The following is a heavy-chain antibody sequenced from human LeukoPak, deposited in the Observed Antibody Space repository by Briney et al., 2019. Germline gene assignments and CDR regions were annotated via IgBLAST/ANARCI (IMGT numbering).Heavy chain of an antibody. J-gene: IGHJ3*02. CDR3: ARAEITRDGYNSAFDI. CDR2: IIPIFGTA. CDR1: GGTFSSYA. Sequence: ASVKVSCKASGGTFSSYAISWVRQAPGQGLEWMGGIIPIFGTANYAQKFQGRVTMTSDMSTNMVYMELSSLRSEDTAVYYCARAEITRDGYNSAFDIWGQGTMVTVSS. V-gene: IGHV1-69*05. D-gene: IGHD5-24*01.